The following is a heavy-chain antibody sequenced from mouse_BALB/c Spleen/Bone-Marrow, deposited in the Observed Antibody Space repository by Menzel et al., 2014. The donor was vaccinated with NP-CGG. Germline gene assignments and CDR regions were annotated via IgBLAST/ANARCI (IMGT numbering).Heavy chain of an antibody. D-gene: IGHD4-1*01. Sequence: EVQRVESGGGLVQPGGSLKLPCATSGFTFSDYYMYWVRQTPEKRLEWVAYISNGGGSSTYYPDTVKGRFTISRDNAKNTLYLQMSRLKSEDTAMYYCASPGTYWGQGTLVTVSA. CDR1: GFTFSDYY. CDR3: ASPGTY. V-gene: IGHV5-12*02. CDR2: ISNGGGSST. J-gene: IGHJ3*01.